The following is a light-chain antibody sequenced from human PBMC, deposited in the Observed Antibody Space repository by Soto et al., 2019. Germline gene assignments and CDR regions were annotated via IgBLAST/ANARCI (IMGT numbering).Light chain of an antibody. CDR1: SSDVGGYNY. CDR3: SSYTSSVTPHVV. J-gene: IGLJ2*01. V-gene: IGLV2-14*03. Sequence: QSVLTQPASVSGSPGQSITISCTGTSSDVGGYNYVSWYQQHPGKAPKLMIYDVSNRPSGVSNRFSGSKSGNTASLTISGLQAEDEADYYCSSYTSSVTPHVVFGGGTQLTVL. CDR2: DVS.